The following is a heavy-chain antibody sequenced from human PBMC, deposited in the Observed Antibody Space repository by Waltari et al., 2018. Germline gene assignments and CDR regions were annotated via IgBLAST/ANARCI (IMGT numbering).Heavy chain of an antibody. CDR3: ARRARPAYYYDSSGYFVDY. D-gene: IGHD3-22*01. J-gene: IGHJ4*02. CDR1: GYSFTSYW. V-gene: IGHV5-51*01. CDR2: SYPGDSDT. Sequence: EVQLVQSGAEVKKPGESLKISCKGSGYSFTSYWNGWVRQLPGTGLEWMGISYPGDSDTRYSPSFQGQVTISADKSISTAYLQWSSLKASDTAMYYCARRARPAYYYDSSGYFVDYWGQGTLVTVSS.